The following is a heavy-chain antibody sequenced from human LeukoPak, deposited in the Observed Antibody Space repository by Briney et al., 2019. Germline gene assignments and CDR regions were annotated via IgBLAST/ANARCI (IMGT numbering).Heavy chain of an antibody. CDR2: ILDDGSSE. D-gene: IGHD6-19*01. V-gene: IGHV3-30*04. CDR3: ARSNVAGSVSYLYGMDV. J-gene: IGHJ6*02. CDR1: GFINGNYA. Sequence: PGGSLRLSCSASGFINGNYAMNWVRRAPGKGLEWGSLILDDGSSEYYADSVKGRFSISSDTSKNTLDLQMDSLRPEDTAVYYCARSNVAGSVSYLYGMDVWGQGTTVIVSS.